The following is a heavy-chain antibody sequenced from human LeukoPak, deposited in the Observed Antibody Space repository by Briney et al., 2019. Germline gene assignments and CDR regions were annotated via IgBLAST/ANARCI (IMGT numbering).Heavy chain of an antibody. CDR1: GFTFSSSA. CDR3: AKDGGIAVAGTRSGHGGFDY. J-gene: IGHJ4*02. D-gene: IGHD6-19*01. V-gene: IGHV3-23*01. Sequence: PGGSLRLSCTASGFTFSSSAMSWVRQAPGKGLEWVSDISGSSDNTHYADSVKGRFTISRDKSKNTLYLQMNSLRAEDTAVYYCAKDGGIAVAGTRSGHGGFDYWGQGTLVTVSS. CDR2: ISGSSDNT.